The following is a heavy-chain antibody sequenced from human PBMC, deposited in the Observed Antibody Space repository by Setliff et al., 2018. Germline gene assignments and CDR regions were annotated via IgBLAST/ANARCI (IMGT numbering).Heavy chain of an antibody. CDR2: IDTSSTWI. Sequence: GGSLRLSCAASGFSFTTYTMNWIRQAPGQGLEWVSSIDTSSTWIYYADSVKGRFTISRDNAENSLYLQMNSLRAEDTAVYYCARTCSGSGCYAGLESWGQGTPVTVSS. CDR3: ARTCSGSGCYAGLES. V-gene: IGHV3-21*01. J-gene: IGHJ4*02. D-gene: IGHD2-15*01. CDR1: GFSFTTYT.